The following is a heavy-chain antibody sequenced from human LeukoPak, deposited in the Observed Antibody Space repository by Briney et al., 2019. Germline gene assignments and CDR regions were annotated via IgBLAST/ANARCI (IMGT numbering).Heavy chain of an antibody. Sequence: GGSLRLSCVASGFPFGSYWMTWVRQAPGKGLEWVANIKQDGSKKFYVDSVKGRFTISRDNAKNSLYLQMNSLRAEDTAIYYCTRVGYIDEGIDYWGQGTLVTVSS. J-gene: IGHJ4*02. CDR3: TRVGYIDEGIDY. CDR2: IKQDGSKK. CDR1: GFPFGSYW. D-gene: IGHD5-24*01. V-gene: IGHV3-7*04.